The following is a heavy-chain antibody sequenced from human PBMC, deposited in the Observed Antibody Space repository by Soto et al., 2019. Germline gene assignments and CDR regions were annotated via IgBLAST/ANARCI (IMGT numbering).Heavy chain of an antibody. V-gene: IGHV1-18*01. CDR3: ARDRGVAPPVAGNTHYYYYMDV. J-gene: IGHJ6*03. CDR1: GYSFTNYG. Sequence: QDQLVQSGVEVKKPGASVKVSCKASGYSFTNYGITWVRQAPGQGFEWMGWISAYNGNTKYAQKLQGRVTMTTDASTSTAYLELRGLTSDATAVYYCARDRGVAPPVAGNTHYYYYMDVWGKGTTVTVSS. D-gene: IGHD6-19*01. CDR2: ISAYNGNT.